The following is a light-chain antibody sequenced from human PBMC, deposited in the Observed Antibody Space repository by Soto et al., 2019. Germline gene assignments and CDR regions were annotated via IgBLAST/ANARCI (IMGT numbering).Light chain of an antibody. J-gene: IGKJ4*01. V-gene: IGKV3-15*01. CDR2: GAS. CDR3: QQYNKWPLT. CDR1: QSVSGN. Sequence: EIVMMQSPATLSVSPGERATLSCRASQSVSGNLAWYQRKPGQAPGLLIYGASTRATGIPARFSGSGSGTEFTLTISSLQSEDFAVYYCQQYNKWPLTFGGGTKVEIK.